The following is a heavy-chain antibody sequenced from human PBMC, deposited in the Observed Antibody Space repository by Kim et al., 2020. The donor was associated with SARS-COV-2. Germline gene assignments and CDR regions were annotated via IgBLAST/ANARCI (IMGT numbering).Heavy chain of an antibody. J-gene: IGHJ4*02. V-gene: IGHV3-23*01. D-gene: IGHD3-10*01. CDR3: SAGTTYYWDY. CDR2: IGSTGGT. CDR1: GFPFSSHA. Sequence: GGSLRLSCAASGFPFSSHAMSWARQAAGKGLEWVSAIGSTGGTYYADSAKGRFTISRDNAKNTLHLQLNSRRAEDTAVYFCSAGTTYYWDYWGEGTLVTVST.